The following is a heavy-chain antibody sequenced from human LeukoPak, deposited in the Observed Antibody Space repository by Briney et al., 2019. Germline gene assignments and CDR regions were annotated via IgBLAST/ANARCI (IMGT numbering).Heavy chain of an antibody. D-gene: IGHD6-19*01. CDR2: TYYRSKWYN. J-gene: IGHJ3*02. CDR1: GDSVSSNSAA. Sequence: SQTLSLTCAISGDSVSSNSAAWNWIRQSPSRGLEWRGRTYYRSKWYNDYAVSVKSRITINPDTSKNQFSLQLNSVTPEDTAMYYCAREEQWLVPGDAFDIWGQGTMVTVSS. V-gene: IGHV6-1*01. CDR3: AREEQWLVPGDAFDI.